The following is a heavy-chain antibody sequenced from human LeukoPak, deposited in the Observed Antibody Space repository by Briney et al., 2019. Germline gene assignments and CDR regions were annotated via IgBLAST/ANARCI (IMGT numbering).Heavy chain of an antibody. D-gene: IGHD3-22*01. V-gene: IGHV3-21*01. J-gene: IGHJ4*02. Sequence: GGSLRLSCAASVFTFSSYSMNWVRQAPGKGLEWVSSISSSSSYIYYADSVKGRFTISRDNAKNSLYLQMNSLRAEDTAVYYCARDLSPVTTDYDSSGYYSHWGQGTLVTVSS. CDR1: VFTFSSYS. CDR3: ARDLSPVTTDYDSSGYYSH. CDR2: ISSSSSYI.